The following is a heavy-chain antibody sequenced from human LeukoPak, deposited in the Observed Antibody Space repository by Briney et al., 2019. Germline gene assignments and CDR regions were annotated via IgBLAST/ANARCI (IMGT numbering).Heavy chain of an antibody. V-gene: IGHV4-34*01. D-gene: IGHD3-22*01. CDR1: GGSFSGYY. Sequence: PSETLSLTCAVYGGSFSGYYWGWIRQPPGKGLEWIGEINHSGSTNYNPSLKSRVTISVDTSKNQFSLKLSSVTAADTAVYYCARVVVVHDFDYWGQGTLVTVSS. CDR2: INHSGST. J-gene: IGHJ4*02. CDR3: ARVVVVHDFDY.